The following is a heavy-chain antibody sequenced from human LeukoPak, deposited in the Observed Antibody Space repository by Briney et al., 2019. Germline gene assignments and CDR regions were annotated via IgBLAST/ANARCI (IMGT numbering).Heavy chain of an antibody. J-gene: IGHJ6*02. CDR3: ARGGSGYDSFYYYGIDV. CDR2: IYYSGST. CDR1: GDSISSYY. Sequence: SETLSLTCTVSGDSISSYYWSWIRQPPGKGLEWIGYIYYSGSTNYNPSLKSRVTISVDTSKNQFSLKLSSVTAADTAVYFCARGGSGYDSFYYYGIDVWGQGTTVTVSS. D-gene: IGHD5-12*01. V-gene: IGHV4-59*01.